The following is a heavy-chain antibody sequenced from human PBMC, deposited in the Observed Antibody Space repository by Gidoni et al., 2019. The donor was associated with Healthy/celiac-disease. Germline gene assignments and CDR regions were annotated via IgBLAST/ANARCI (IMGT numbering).Heavy chain of an antibody. Sequence: EVQLVESGGGLVKHGGSLRLPWAASGFTFRNAWMSWVRRAPGKGLEWVGRNKSKTDGGTTDYAAPVKGRFTISRDDSKNTLYLQMNSLKTEDTAVYYCTTDPSTVQGATCYYDSSGYDLDYWGQGTLVTVSS. D-gene: IGHD3-22*01. CDR1: GFTFRNAW. CDR3: TTDPSTVQGATCYYDSSGYDLDY. CDR2: NKSKTDGGTT. J-gene: IGHJ4*02. V-gene: IGHV3-15*01.